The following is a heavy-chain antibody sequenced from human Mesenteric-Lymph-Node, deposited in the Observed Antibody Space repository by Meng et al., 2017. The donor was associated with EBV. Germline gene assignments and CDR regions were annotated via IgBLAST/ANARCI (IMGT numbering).Heavy chain of an antibody. Sequence: QVQLRAAGAGLVKPSGTLSLTCAFSGASISSTHWWSWVRQSPGKGLEWIGEIFHTGSTNYNPSLKSRVTISADESKNQVSLKLTSVTAADTAVYYCARGEGSSSYFDYWGQGSLVTVSS. CDR2: IFHTGST. CDR3: ARGEGSSSYFDY. CDR1: GASISSTHW. D-gene: IGHD6-13*01. J-gene: IGHJ4*02. V-gene: IGHV4-4*02.